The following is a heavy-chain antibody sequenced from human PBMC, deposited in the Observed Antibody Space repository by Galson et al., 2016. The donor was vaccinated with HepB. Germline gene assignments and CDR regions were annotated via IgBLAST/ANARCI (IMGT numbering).Heavy chain of an antibody. CDR2: ISYDGSNK. Sequence: SLRLSCAASGFTFSNYGMHWVCQAPGKGLEWVAVISYDGSNKEYADSVKGRFTISRDNAKNSLYLQMNSLRAEDTAVYYCARGDIVGAIFDYWGQGTLVTVSS. D-gene: IGHD1-26*01. CDR1: GFTFSNYG. J-gene: IGHJ4*02. CDR3: ARGDIVGAIFDY. V-gene: IGHV3-30*03.